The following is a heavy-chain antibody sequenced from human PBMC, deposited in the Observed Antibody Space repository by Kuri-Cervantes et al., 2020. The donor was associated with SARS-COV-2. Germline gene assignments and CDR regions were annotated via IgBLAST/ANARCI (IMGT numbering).Heavy chain of an antibody. J-gene: IGHJ4*02. CDR3: ARSWEDYYGSGSYPTFDY. D-gene: IGHD3-10*01. CDR2: TYYSGST. CDR1: GGSISSSGYY. Sequence: SETLSLTCTVSGGSISSSGYYWGWIRQRPGKGLAWIGRTYYSGSTYYNPSLKSRVTIYVDTTKNNFTLKLSAVTAADTAVYYCARSWEDYYGSGSYPTFDYWGQGTLVTVSS. V-gene: IGHV4-39*02.